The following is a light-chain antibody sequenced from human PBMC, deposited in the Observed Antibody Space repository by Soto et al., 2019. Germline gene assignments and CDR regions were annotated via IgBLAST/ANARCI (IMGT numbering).Light chain of an antibody. V-gene: IGKV3-20*01. CDR3: QQYGSSPLT. CDR2: GAP. CDR1: QRISNYY. Sequence: EIVLTQSPDTLSLSSGERATLSCRASQRISNYYLAWYHQKPGQAPRLLIYGAPSRATGVPDRFSGSGSGTDFTLTISRLEPEDFAVYYCQQYGSSPLTFGGGTKVEIK. J-gene: IGKJ4*01.